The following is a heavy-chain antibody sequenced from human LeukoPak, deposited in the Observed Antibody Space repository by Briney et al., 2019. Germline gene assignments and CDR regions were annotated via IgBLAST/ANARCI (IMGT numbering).Heavy chain of an antibody. V-gene: IGHV3-21*01. CDR1: GFTLSSYS. CDR2: ISSSSSYI. D-gene: IGHD4-23*01. J-gene: IGHJ4*02. Sequence: GGSLRLSCAASGFTLSSYSMNWVRQAPGKGLEWVSSISSSSSYIYYADSVKGRFTISRDNAKNSLYLQMNSLRAEDTAVYYCARGWTTVVTPPPYWGQGTLVTVSS. CDR3: ARGWTTVVTPPPY.